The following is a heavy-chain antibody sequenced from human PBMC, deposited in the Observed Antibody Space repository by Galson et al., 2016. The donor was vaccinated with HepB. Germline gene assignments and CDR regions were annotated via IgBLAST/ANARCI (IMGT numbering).Heavy chain of an antibody. D-gene: IGHD5-24*01. V-gene: IGHV3-30*14. Sequence: SLRLSCAASGFTFSSYPMHWVRQAPGKGLEWVAVISNDGSNRYYADSVKGRFTISRDNSKDTLFLQMDSLRPEDTSVYYCAREAKRWNYLDYWGQGTLVTVSS. CDR3: AREAKRWNYLDY. CDR1: GFTFSSYP. CDR2: ISNDGSNR. J-gene: IGHJ4*02.